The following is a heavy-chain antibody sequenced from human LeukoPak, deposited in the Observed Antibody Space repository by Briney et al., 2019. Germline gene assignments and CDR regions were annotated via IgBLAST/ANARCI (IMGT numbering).Heavy chain of an antibody. CDR2: TSYDGSNK. D-gene: IGHD6-19*01. V-gene: IGHV3-30*04. CDR1: GFTFSSYA. J-gene: IGHJ4*02. Sequence: GGSLRLSCAASGFTFSSYAMHWVRQAPGKGLEWVAVTSYDGSNKYYADSVKGRFTISRDNSKNTLYLQMNSLRAEDTAVYYCARDFRKRIAVAGTFDYWGQGTLVTVSS. CDR3: ARDFRKRIAVAGTFDY.